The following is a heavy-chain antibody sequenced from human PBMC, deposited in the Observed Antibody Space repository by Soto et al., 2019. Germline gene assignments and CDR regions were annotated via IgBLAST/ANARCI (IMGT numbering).Heavy chain of an antibody. D-gene: IGHD6-6*01. CDR1: GFTLSSYS. V-gene: IGHV3-30-3*01. Sequence: SLQLSCAASGFTLSSYSMHWVRQAPGKGLEWVGVISYDGNKKYYRDSVKGRFSISRDTSNNTVHLQMNSLRPEDTAVYYCARSVQVARPDEWGQGSQVSVAS. CDR3: ARSVQVARPDE. J-gene: IGHJ4*02. CDR2: ISYDGNKK.